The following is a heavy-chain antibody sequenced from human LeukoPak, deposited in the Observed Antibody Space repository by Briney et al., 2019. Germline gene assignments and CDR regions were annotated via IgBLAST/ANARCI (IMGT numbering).Heavy chain of an antibody. CDR2: ISYDGSNK. Sequence: TGGSLRLSCAASGFTFSSYTMHRVRQAPGKGLEWVAIISYDGSNKYYADSVKGRFTISRDNSKNTLYLQMNSLRAEDTAVYYCARQQLVRSYYYYGMDVWGQGTTVTVSS. J-gene: IGHJ6*02. CDR1: GFTFSSYT. V-gene: IGHV3-30-3*01. CDR3: ARQQLVRSYYYYGMDV. D-gene: IGHD6-13*01.